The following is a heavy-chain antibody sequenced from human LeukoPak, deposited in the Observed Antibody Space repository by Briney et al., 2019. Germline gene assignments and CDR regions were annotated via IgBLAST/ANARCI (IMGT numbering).Heavy chain of an antibody. J-gene: IGHJ3*02. Sequence: GGSLRLSCAASGFSFSTSAMTWVRPAPGKGLEWVANIKQDGSEKNYLDSVKGRFTISRDNAKNSLYLQMSSLRAEDTALYYCARDPWVGEYGAFDIWGQGTMVTVSS. CDR3: ARDPWVGEYGAFDI. CDR2: IKQDGSEK. V-gene: IGHV3-7*01. CDR1: GFSFSTSA. D-gene: IGHD3-10*01.